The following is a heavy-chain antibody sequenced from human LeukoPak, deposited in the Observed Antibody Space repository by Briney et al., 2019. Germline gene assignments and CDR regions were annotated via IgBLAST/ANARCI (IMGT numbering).Heavy chain of an antibody. V-gene: IGHV1-18*01. Sequence: ASVKVSCKASGYTFTSYGISWVRQAPGQGLEWMGWISAYNGNTNYAQKLQGRVTMTTDTSTSTAYMELRSLRSDDTAVYYCARDRVTPDCMNWFDPWGQGTLVTVSS. CDR2: ISAYNGNT. CDR1: GYTFTSYG. J-gene: IGHJ5*02. CDR3: ARDRVTPDCMNWFDP. D-gene: IGHD2-21*02.